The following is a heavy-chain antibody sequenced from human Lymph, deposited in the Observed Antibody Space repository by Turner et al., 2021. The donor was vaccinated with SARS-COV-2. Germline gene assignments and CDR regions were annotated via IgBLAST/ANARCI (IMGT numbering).Heavy chain of an antibody. CDR3: ARHGFSGWYGGGMDV. J-gene: IGHJ6*02. CDR2: IHYSGST. CDR1: GGSISSYY. V-gene: IGHV4-59*08. Sequence: QVQLQESGPGLVKRSETRSPTSTVSGGSISSYYCSWIRQPPGKGLEWIGYIHYSGSTNYNPSLKSRVTISVDTSKNQFSLKLNSVTAADTAVYYCARHGFSGWYGGGMDVWGQGTTVTVSS. D-gene: IGHD6-19*01.